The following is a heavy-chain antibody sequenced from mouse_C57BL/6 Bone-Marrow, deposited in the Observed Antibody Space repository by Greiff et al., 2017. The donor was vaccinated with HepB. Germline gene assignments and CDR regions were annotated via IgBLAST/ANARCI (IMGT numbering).Heavy chain of an antibody. Sequence: EVKLLESGGGLVQPGASLKLSCESTEYDFPSHDMSWVRKTPEKRLEWVGAINSDGGSTYYPDTLKRRVIISRDNTKNTLYLHMSSLRSEDTALYYCARLNYYVDYWGQGTTLTVSS. CDR3: ARLNYYVDY. D-gene: IGHD1-3*01. CDR1: EYDFPSHD. V-gene: IGHV5-2*01. CDR2: INSDGGST. J-gene: IGHJ2*01.